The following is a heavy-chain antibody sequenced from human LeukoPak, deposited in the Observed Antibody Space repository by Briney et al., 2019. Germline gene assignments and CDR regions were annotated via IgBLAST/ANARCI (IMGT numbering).Heavy chain of an antibody. CDR1: GYSISSGYY. Sequence: SETLSLTCTVSGYSISSGYYWGWIRQPPGKGLEWIGSIYHSGSTYYNPSLKSRVTISVDTSKDQFSLKLSSVTAADTAVYYCARQKLVRVSDVWGKGTTVTVSS. J-gene: IGHJ6*04. CDR3: ARQKLVRVSDV. D-gene: IGHD3-10*01. CDR2: IYHSGST. V-gene: IGHV4-38-2*02.